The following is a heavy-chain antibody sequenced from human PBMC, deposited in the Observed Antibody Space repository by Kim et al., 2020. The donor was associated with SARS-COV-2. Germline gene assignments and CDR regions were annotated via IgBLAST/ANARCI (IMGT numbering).Heavy chain of an antibody. CDR3: ARDRLRARERIAVAGIFDY. V-gene: IGHV1-3*01. CDR2: INAGNGNT. Sequence: ASVKVSCKASGYTFTSYAMHWVRQAPGQRLEWMGWINAGNGNTKYSQKFQGRVTITRDTSASTAYMELSSLRSEDTAVYYCARDRLRARERIAVAGIFDYWGQGTLVTVSS. CDR1: GYTFTSYA. D-gene: IGHD6-19*01. J-gene: IGHJ4*02.